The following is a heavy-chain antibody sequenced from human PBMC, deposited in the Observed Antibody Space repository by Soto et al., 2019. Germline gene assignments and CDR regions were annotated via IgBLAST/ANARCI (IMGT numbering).Heavy chain of an antibody. CDR2: IYYSGSP. CDR3: WRKTMAAVTTFYH. D-gene: IGHD4-17*01. J-gene: IGHJ4*02. V-gene: IGHV4-39*01. CDR1: GASISTLTYN. Sequence: QLQLQESGPGLVKPSETLSLTCTVSGASISTLTYNWGWLRQPPGKGLEWIGNIYYSGSPYYNPSPKNQDPISFETAKNPFSLGARSLTAASKALYFCWRKTMAAVTTFYHWGQGTLVTVSS.